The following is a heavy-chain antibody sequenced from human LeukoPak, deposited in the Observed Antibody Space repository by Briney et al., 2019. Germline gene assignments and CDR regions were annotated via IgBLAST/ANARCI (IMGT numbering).Heavy chain of an antibody. Sequence: SETLSLTCTVSGGSISSGDYYWSWLRQPPGKGLEWIGYIYYSGSTYYNPSLKSRVTISVDTSKNQFSLKLSSVTAADTAVYYCARVAQDSSGYYYFDYWGQGTLVTVSS. CDR3: ARVAQDSSGYYYFDY. J-gene: IGHJ4*02. CDR2: IYYSGST. D-gene: IGHD3-22*01. V-gene: IGHV4-30-4*01. CDR1: GGSISSGDYY.